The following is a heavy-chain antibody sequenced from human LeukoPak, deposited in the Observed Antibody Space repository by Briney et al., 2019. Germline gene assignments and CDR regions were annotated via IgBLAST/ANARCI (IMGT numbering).Heavy chain of an antibody. CDR1: GGSISIYY. J-gene: IGHJ4*02. D-gene: IGHD5-18*01. Sequence: TLSLTCTVSGGSISIYYWSWIRQPPGKGLEWIGYIYHSGSTYYNPSLKSRVTISVDRSKNQFSLKLSSVTAADTAVYYCARGVFDSYGSLNFDYWGQGTLVTVSS. CDR3: ARGVFDSYGSLNFDY. CDR2: IYHSGST. V-gene: IGHV4-30-2*01.